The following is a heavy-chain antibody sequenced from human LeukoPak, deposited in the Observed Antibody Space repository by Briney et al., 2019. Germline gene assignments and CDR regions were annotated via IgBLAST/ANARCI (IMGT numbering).Heavy chain of an antibody. J-gene: IGHJ6*03. V-gene: IGHV1-69*06. CDR3: ARGRNLGSGYDRTYYYYYMDV. D-gene: IGHD5-12*01. Sequence: GASVKVSCKASGGTFSSYAISWVRQAPGQGLEWMGGIIPIFGTANYAQKFQGRVTITADKSTSTAYMELSSLRSEDTAVYYCARGRNLGSGYDRTYYYYYMDVWGKGTTVTVSS. CDR2: IIPIFGTA. CDR1: GGTFSSYA.